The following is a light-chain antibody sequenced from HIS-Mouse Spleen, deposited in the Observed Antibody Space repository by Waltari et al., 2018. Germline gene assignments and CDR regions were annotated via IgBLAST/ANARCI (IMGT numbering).Light chain of an antibody. CDR2: EVS. Sequence: QSALTQPASVSGSPGPSITISCTGTSRDVGCYNYFSWYQQHPGKAPKLMIYEVSNRPSGVSNRFSGSKSGNTASLTISGLQAEDEADYYCSSYTSSSTFFGTGTKVTVL. CDR3: SSYTSSSTF. J-gene: IGLJ1*01. V-gene: IGLV2-14*01. CDR1: SRDVGCYNY.